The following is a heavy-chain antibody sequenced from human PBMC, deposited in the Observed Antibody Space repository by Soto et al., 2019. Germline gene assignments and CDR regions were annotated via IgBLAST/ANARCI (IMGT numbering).Heavy chain of an antibody. CDR1: GFSLSTSGVG. J-gene: IGHJ3*02. CDR2: IYWNDDK. CDR3: AHSRRRARSGYYYSGDAFDI. D-gene: IGHD3-22*01. Sequence: SGPTLVNPTQTLTLTCTFSGFSLSTSGVGVGWIRQPPGKALEWLALIYWNDDKRYSPSLKSRLTITKDTSKNQVVLTMTNMDPVDTATYYCAHSRRRARSGYYYSGDAFDIWGQGTMVTVSS. V-gene: IGHV2-5*01.